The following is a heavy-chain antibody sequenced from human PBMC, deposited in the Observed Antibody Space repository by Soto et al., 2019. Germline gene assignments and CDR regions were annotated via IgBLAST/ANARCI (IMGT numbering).Heavy chain of an antibody. V-gene: IGHV1-2*04. CDR1: GYTYTSYA. Sequence: ASVTVSCKASGYTYTSYAMHWVRQAPGQRLEWMGWINPNSGGTNYAQKFQGWVTMTRDTSISTAYMELSRLRSDDTAVYYCARFGQGAAAGTGQRGDAFDIWGQGTMVTVSS. J-gene: IGHJ3*02. CDR2: INPNSGGT. CDR3: ARFGQGAAAGTGQRGDAFDI. D-gene: IGHD6-13*01.